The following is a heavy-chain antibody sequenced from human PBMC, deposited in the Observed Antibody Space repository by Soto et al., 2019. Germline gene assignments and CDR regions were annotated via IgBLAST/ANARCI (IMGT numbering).Heavy chain of an antibody. CDR2: IIPIFGTA. V-gene: IGHV1-69*13. CDR3: ARDRLRDDYGDYYFDY. CDR1: GGTFSSYA. J-gene: IGHJ4*02. Sequence: ASVKVSCKASGGTFSSYAISWVRQAPGQGLEWMGGIIPIFGTANYAQKFQGRVTITADESTSTAYMELSSLRSEDTAVFYCARDRLRDDYGDYYFDYWGQGTLVTVSS. D-gene: IGHD4-17*01.